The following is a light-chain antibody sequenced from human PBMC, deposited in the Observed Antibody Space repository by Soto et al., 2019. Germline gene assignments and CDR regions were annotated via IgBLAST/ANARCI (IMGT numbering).Light chain of an antibody. Sequence: QSALTQPASVSGSPGQSITISCTGTSSDVGAYKYVSWYQQHPGKVPKLIIYNVYDRPSGISYRFSGSKSGNTASLTISGLQGEDEADYYCSAYTVSRTYVFGAGTKLTVL. CDR1: SSDVGAYKY. CDR3: SAYTVSRTYV. CDR2: NVY. J-gene: IGLJ1*01. V-gene: IGLV2-14*03.